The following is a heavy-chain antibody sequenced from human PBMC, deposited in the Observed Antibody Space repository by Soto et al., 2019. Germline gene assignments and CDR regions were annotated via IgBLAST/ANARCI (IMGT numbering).Heavy chain of an antibody. V-gene: IGHV3-30-3*01. CDR2: ISYDGSNK. CDR3: ASALSYLRDY. Sequence: QVQLVESGGGVVQPGRSLRLSCAASGFTFSSYAMHWVRQAPGKGLEWVAVISYDGSNKYYADSVKGRFTISRDNSKNTLYLQMNSLRAEDTAVYYCASALSYLRDYWGQGTLVTVSS. J-gene: IGHJ4*02. D-gene: IGHD1-26*01. CDR1: GFTFSSYA.